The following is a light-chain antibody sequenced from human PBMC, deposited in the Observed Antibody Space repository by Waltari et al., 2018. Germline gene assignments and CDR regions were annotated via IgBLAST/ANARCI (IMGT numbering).Light chain of an antibody. CDR1: QYVKNN. CDR3: QEYDSLPIT. J-gene: IGKJ4*01. Sequence: DIQMTQSPSTLPASVGDRVTITCRASQYVKNNLAWFQQKPGKAPKVLIHKASRLESGVPSRFSGSGFGTEFILSISSLQPDDFATYYCQEYDSLPITFGGETKVEIK. V-gene: IGKV1-5*03. CDR2: KAS.